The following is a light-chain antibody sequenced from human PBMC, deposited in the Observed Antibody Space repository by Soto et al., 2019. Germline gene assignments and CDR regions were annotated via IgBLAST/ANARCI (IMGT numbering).Light chain of an antibody. V-gene: IGKV3-20*01. CDR2: GAS. Sequence: EIVLTQSPGTLSLSPGERAALSCGASQSVGSSYLAWYQQKPGQAPRLLIYGASSRATGIPDRFSGSGSGTDFTLTISRLEPEDFAVYYCHQYVSSQITFGQGTRLEIK. CDR1: QSVGSSY. CDR3: HQYVSSQIT. J-gene: IGKJ5*01.